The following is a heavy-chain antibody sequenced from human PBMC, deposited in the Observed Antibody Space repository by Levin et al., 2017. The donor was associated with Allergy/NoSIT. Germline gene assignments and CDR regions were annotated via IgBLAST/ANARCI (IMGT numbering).Heavy chain of an antibody. CDR1: GFTVSSNY. CDR2: IYSSGGT. D-gene: IGHD2-21*02. Sequence: GGSLRLSCAASGFTVSSNYMSWVRQAPGKGLEWVSVIYSSGGTNYADSVKGRFTISRDNSKNTLYLQMNSLRADDTAVYYCARDIGGDYTDYWGQGTLVTVSS. J-gene: IGHJ4*02. CDR3: ARDIGGDYTDY. V-gene: IGHV3-53*01.